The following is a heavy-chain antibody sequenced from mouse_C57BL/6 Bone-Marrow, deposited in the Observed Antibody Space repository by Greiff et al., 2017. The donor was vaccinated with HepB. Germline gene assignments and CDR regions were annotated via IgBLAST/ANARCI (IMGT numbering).Heavy chain of an antibody. CDR2: INPGSGGT. Sequence: QVQLQQSGAELVRPGTSVKVSCKASGYAFTNYLIEWVKQRPGQGLEWIGVINPGSGGTNYNEKFKGKATLTADKSSSTAYMQLSSMTSEDSSVYFCARMGDGNYDAMDYWGQGTSVTVSS. CDR3: ARMGDGNYDAMDY. CDR1: GYAFTNYL. D-gene: IGHD2-1*01. J-gene: IGHJ4*01. V-gene: IGHV1-54*01.